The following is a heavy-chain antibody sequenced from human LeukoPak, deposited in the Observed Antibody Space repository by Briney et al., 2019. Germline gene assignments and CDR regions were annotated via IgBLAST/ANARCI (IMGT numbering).Heavy chain of an antibody. CDR3: ARGGYYYDSSGPYYFDY. D-gene: IGHD3-22*01. J-gene: IGHJ4*02. CDR2: IYTSGST. CDR1: GGSISSYY. Sequence: SETLSLTCTVSGGSISSYYWSWIRQPAGKGLEWIGRIYTSGSTNYNPSLKSRVTMSVDTSKTQFSLKLSSVTAADTAVYYCARGGYYYDSSGPYYFDYWGQGTLVTVSS. V-gene: IGHV4-4*07.